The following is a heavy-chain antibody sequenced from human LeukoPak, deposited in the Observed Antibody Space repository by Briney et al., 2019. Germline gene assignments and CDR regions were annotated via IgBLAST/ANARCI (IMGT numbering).Heavy chain of an antibody. D-gene: IGHD6-19*01. CDR2: IYYSGST. V-gene: IGHV4-39*01. CDR1: GGSISSSSYY. CDR3: ARHPEWLLTFDY. J-gene: IGHJ4*02. Sequence: SETLSLTCTVSGGSISSSSYYWGWIRQPPGKGLEWIGSIYYSGSTYYNPPLKSRVTISVDTSKNQFSLKLSSVTAADTAVYYCARHPEWLLTFDYWGQGTLVTVSS.